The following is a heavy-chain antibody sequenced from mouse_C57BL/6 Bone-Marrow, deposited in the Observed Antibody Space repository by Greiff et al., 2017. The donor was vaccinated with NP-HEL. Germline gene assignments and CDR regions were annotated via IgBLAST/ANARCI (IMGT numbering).Heavy chain of an antibody. CDR2: INPGSGGT. V-gene: IGHV1-54*01. D-gene: IGHD1-1*02. J-gene: IGHJ3*01. CDR3: ARRYYGVFAY. Sequence: QVQLKESGAELVRPGTSVKVSCKASGYAFTNYLIEWVKQRPGQGLEWIGVINPGSGGTNYNEKFKGKATLTADKSSSTAYMQLSSLTSEDSAVYFCARRYYGVFAYWGQGTLVTVSA. CDR1: GYAFTNYL.